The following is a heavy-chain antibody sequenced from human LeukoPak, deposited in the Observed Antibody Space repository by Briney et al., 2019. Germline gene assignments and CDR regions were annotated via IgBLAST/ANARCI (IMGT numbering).Heavy chain of an antibody. V-gene: IGHV3-48*03. CDR1: GFTFSSYE. CDR2: ISSGGSTI. Sequence: PGGSLRLSCAASGFTFSSYEMNWVRQAPGKGLECVSYISSGGSTIYYADSVKGRFTISRDTAKNSLYLQMNSLRDEDTAVYYCAGDESYAFDIWGQGTMVTVSS. J-gene: IGHJ3*02. CDR3: AGDESYAFDI.